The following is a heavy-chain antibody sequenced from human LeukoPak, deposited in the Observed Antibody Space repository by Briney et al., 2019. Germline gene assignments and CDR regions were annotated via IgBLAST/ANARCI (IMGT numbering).Heavy chain of an antibody. Sequence: GGSLRLSCTASGFTFSNYAMSWVRQAPGQGLQWVSTVSGSGGSTYYADSVKGRFTISRDNSKNTLYLQMNSLRAEDTAVYYCAKAFGGSYSSFEYWGQGTLVTVSS. D-gene: IGHD2-15*01. CDR2: VSGSGGST. CDR3: AKAFGGSYSSFEY. J-gene: IGHJ4*02. CDR1: GFTFSNYA. V-gene: IGHV3-23*01.